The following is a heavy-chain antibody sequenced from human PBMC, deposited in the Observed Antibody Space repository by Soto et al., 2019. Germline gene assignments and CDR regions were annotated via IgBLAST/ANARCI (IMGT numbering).Heavy chain of an antibody. D-gene: IGHD5-18*01. J-gene: IGHJ4*02. CDR3: ARDRATDTAMVNVFDY. CDR1: GFTFSDYY. Sequence: GGSLRRSCAASGFTFSDYYMSWIRQAPGKGLEWVSYISSSSSYTNYADSVKGRFTISRDNAKNSLYLQMNSLRAEDTAVYYCARDRATDTAMVNVFDYWGQGTLVTVSS. CDR2: ISSSSSYT. V-gene: IGHV3-11*06.